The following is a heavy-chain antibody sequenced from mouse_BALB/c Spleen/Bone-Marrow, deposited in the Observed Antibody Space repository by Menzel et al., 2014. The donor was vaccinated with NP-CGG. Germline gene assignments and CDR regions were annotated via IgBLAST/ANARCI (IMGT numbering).Heavy chain of an antibody. CDR3: ARDYDYGFAY. D-gene: IGHD2-4*01. V-gene: IGHV1S137*01. J-gene: IGHJ3*01. CDR2: ISTYYGDA. Sequence: VQGVESGAELVRPGVSVKISCKGSGYTFTDYAMHWVKQSHAKSLEWIGAISTYYGDASYNQKFKGKATMTVDKSSSTAYMELARLTSEDSAIYYCARDYDYGFAYWGQGTLVTVSA. CDR1: GYTFTDYA.